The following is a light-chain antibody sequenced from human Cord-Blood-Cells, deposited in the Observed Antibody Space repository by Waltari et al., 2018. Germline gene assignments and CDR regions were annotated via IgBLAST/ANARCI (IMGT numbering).Light chain of an antibody. Sequence: QSALTQPPSVSASPGQSVTISCPGTSSDVGSYNRVSGYQQPPGTAPKLMIYEVSNRPSGVPDRFSGSKSGNTASLTISGLQAEDEADYYCSSYTSSSTYVFGTGTKVTVL. J-gene: IGLJ1*01. CDR3: SSYTSSSTYV. CDR2: EVS. V-gene: IGLV2-18*02. CDR1: SSDVGSYNR.